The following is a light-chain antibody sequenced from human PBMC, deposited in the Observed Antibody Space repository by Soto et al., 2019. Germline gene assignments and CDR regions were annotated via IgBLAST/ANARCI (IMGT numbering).Light chain of an antibody. CDR1: SSDVGNYNL. CDR3: CSYAGRSTHVV. V-gene: IGLV2-23*02. Sequence: QSALTQPASVSGSPGQSITISCTGTSSDVGNYNLVSWYQQHPGKAPKLMIYEVSKRPSGVSNRFSGSKSGNTAPLTLSGLQAEDEADYYRCSYAGRSTHVVFGGGTKLTAL. CDR2: EVS. J-gene: IGLJ2*01.